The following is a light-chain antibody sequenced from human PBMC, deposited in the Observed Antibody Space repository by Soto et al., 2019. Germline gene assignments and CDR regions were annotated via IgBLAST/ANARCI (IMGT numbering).Light chain of an antibody. CDR1: VLGENY. Sequence: SCHLAQLPSWSVSPGETARITCSGDVLGENYADWYQQKPGQAPELVIYEDSERYPGIPERFSGSTSGNTTTLTTSRVLTEDEADYYCLSGSSGVFGTGTKVDVL. V-gene: IGLV3-22*01. CDR2: EDS. CDR3: LSGSSGV. J-gene: IGLJ1*01.